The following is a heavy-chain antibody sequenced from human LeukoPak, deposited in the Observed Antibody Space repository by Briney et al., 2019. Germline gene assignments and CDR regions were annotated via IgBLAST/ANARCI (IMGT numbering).Heavy chain of an antibody. V-gene: IGHV3-66*01. CDR1: GFTVSCKY. J-gene: IGHJ4*02. Sequence: GWSLSLPLPASGFTVSCKYMNWVRPAPGKVLEWVSVTYSGGHTYYPDSVKGRFTISRDKAKNPLYLQMNSLRAEDTALYYCANVGTIWGQGTLVTVSS. CDR2: TYSGGHT. CDR3: ANVGTI. D-gene: IGHD7-27*01.